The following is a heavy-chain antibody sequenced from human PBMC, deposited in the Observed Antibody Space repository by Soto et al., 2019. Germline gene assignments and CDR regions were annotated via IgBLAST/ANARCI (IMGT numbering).Heavy chain of an antibody. J-gene: IGHJ4*02. D-gene: IGHD3-3*01. CDR3: AKGPIFGVENIYDY. V-gene: IGHV3-23*01. Sequence: EVQLLESGGGLLQPGGSLRLSCAASGFTFSSYAMRWVRQAPGKGLEWVSGMSGNGGSAYYADSGKGRFTISRDNSKKTLYLQMNSLRAEDTAVYYCAKGPIFGVENIYDYWGQGTLVTVSS. CDR1: GFTFSSYA. CDR2: MSGNGGSA.